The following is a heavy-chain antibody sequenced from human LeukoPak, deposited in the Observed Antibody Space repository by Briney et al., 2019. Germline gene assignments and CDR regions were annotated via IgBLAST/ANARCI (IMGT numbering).Heavy chain of an antibody. Sequence: GGSLRLSCAASGFTFSSYGMHWVRQAPGKGLEWVAVISYDGSNKYYADSVKGRFTISRDNSKNTLYLQMNSLRAEDAAVYYCARSKGIAVAGFDYWGQGTLVTVS. V-gene: IGHV3-30*03. CDR2: ISYDGSNK. CDR3: ARSKGIAVAGFDY. D-gene: IGHD6-13*01. J-gene: IGHJ4*02. CDR1: GFTFSSYG.